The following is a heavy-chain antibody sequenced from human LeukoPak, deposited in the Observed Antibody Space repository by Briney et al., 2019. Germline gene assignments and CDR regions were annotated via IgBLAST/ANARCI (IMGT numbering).Heavy chain of an antibody. J-gene: IGHJ2*01. Sequence: PSETLSLTCTVSGGSISSYYWSWIRQPPGKGLEWIGYIYYSGSTNYNPSLKSRVTISVDTSKNQFSLKLSSVTAADTAVYYCARDGYSYGYGWYFDLWGCGTLVTVSS. CDR3: ARDGYSYGYGWYFDL. D-gene: IGHD5-18*01. CDR2: IYYSGST. V-gene: IGHV4-59*01. CDR1: GGSISSYY.